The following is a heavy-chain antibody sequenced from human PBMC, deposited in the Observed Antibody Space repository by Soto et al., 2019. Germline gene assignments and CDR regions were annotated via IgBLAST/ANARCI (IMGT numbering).Heavy chain of an antibody. CDR2: ISVYNGNK. D-gene: IGHD3-10*01. V-gene: IGHV1-18*01. Sequence: QLVQSGGEVKEPGASVRVSCKASGYTFNNYGITWVRQAPGQGLEWLGWISVYNGNKNYAKKVQGRVSMTADTSTSTAHMELRSLQSDDTAVYFCARVAITLIRGLKVDFYSMDVWGQGTTVTVSS. CDR3: ARVAITLIRGLKVDFYSMDV. CDR1: GYTFNNYG. J-gene: IGHJ6*02.